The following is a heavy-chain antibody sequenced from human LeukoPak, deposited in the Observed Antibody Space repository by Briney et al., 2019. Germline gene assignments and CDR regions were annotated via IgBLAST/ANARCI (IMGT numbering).Heavy chain of an antibody. J-gene: IGHJ5*02. V-gene: IGHV3-30*02. CDR2: IGYDGSKI. CDR1: GFTFSRSG. Sequence: GGSLRLSCAASGFTFSRSGMHWVRQAPGKGLEWVTFIGYDGSKIYYADSVKGRFTISRDNSKNTLYLQMNSLRAEDTAVYFCARGPPLFDPWGQGTLVTVSS. CDR3: ARGPPLFDP.